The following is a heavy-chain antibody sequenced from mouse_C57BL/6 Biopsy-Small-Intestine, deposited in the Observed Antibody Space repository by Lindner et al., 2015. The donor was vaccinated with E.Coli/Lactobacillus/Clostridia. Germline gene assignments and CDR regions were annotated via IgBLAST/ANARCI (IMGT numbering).Heavy chain of an antibody. D-gene: IGHD1-1*02. CDR2: ISVYNGNT. J-gene: IGHJ4*01. V-gene: IGHV1-84*02. CDR3: ARDPSGGFDY. Sequence: SCKTSGYTFSDYGISWVRQAPGQGLEWMGWISVYNGNTRYAQKLQGRVTMTTDTFTSTAYMELRSLRSDDTAMYYCARDPSGGFDYWGQGTLVTVSS. CDR1: GYTFSDYG.